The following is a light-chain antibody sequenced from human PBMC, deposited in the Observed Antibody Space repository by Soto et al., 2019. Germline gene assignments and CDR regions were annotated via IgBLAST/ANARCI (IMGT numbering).Light chain of an antibody. CDR3: QQYGSFPAT. Sequence: DIQMAQSPSSLSASVGDRVTISCRASQGISRWLAWYQLKPGKAPKSLIYAASTLQSGVPSRFSGSGSGTHFTLTVSSVQPEDSATYYCQQYGSFPATFGRGTKVDIX. CDR2: AAS. CDR1: QGISRW. J-gene: IGKJ1*01. V-gene: IGKV1D-16*01.